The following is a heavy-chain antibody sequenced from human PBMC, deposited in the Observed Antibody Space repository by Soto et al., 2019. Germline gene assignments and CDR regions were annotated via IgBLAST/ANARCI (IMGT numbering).Heavy chain of an antibody. J-gene: IGHJ6*02. CDR1: GGSISSSSYY. CDR2: IYYSGST. D-gene: IGHD6-13*01. Sequence: PSESLSVTCSVSGGSISSSSYYWGWIRQPPGKGLEWIGSIYYSGSTYYNPSLKSRVTISVDTSKNQFSLKLSSVTAADTAVYYCARLGASSSWYRYYYYDGMDVWGQGTTVT. V-gene: IGHV4-39*01. CDR3: ARLGASSSWYRYYYYDGMDV.